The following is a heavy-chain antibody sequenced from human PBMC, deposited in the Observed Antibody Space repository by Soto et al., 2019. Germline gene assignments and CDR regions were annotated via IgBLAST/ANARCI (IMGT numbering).Heavy chain of an antibody. CDR1: GGTFSRYA. CDR3: GSTYYDFWSARGGMDV. D-gene: IGHD3-3*01. J-gene: IGHJ6*02. Sequence: QVQLVQSGAEVKKPGSSVKVSCKASGGTFSRYAISWVRQAPGQGLEWMGGIIPIFGTANYAQKFQGRVTITADESTSTAYMELSSLRSEDTAVYYCGSTYYDFWSARGGMDVWGQGTTVTVSS. V-gene: IGHV1-69*01. CDR2: IIPIFGTA.